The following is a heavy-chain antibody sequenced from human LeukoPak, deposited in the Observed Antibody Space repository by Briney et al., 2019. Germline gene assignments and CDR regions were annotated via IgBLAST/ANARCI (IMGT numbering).Heavy chain of an antibody. CDR3: P. CDR1: GFAFGDYW. V-gene: IGHV3-7*01. J-gene: IGHJ5*02. D-gene: IGHD6-19*01. CDR2: IKYDGSEE. Sequence: GGSLRLSCAASGFAFGDYWMTWVRQAPGKGLEWVANIKYDGSEEYYVDSLRGRFTISRDNAKNSLYHCARARQWLGVSNWFDPWGQGTLVTVSS.